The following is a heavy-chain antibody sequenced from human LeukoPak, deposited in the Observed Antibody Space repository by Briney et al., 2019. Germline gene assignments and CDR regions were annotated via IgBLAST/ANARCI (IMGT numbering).Heavy chain of an antibody. V-gene: IGHV4-34*01. Sequence: SETLSLTCAVYGGSFSGYYWSWIRQPPGKGLEWIGEINHSGSTNYNPSLKSRVTISVDTSKNQFSLKLSSVTAADTAVYYCARSYSDYVTYYYYYYGMDVWGQGTTVTVSS. CDR1: GGSFSGYY. D-gene: IGHD4-17*01. CDR2: INHSGST. J-gene: IGHJ6*02. CDR3: ARSYSDYVTYYYYYYGMDV.